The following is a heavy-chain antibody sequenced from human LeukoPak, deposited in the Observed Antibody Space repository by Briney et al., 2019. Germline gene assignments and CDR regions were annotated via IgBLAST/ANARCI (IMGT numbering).Heavy chain of an antibody. D-gene: IGHD6-13*01. Sequence: SETLSLTCTVSGGSISSYYWSWIRQPPGKGVEWIGYIYYSGSTNYNPSLKSRVTISVDTSKNQFSLKLSSVTAADTAVYYCARSRAAAGLDYWGQGTLVTVSS. CDR2: IYYSGST. V-gene: IGHV4-59*08. CDR3: ARSRAAAGLDY. J-gene: IGHJ4*02. CDR1: GGSISSYY.